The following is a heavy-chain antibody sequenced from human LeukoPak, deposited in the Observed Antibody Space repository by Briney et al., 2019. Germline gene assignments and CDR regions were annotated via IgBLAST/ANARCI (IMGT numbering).Heavy chain of an antibody. CDR1: GGSVSSYY. CDR2: MYYSGST. J-gene: IGHJ5*02. Sequence: KPSETLSLTCTVSGGSVSSYYWSWIRQPPGKGLEWIGYMYYSGSTNYNPSLKSRVTISVDTSKNQFSLKLSSVTAADTAVYYCARPRRYYYGSGSPNNWFDPWGQGTLVTVSS. D-gene: IGHD3-10*01. V-gene: IGHV4-59*02. CDR3: ARPRRYYYGSGSPNNWFDP.